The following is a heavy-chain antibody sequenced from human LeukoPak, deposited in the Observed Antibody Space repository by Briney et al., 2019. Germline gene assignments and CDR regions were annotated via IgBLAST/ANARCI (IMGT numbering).Heavy chain of an antibody. CDR2: MNPNSGNT. V-gene: IGHV1-8*01. CDR3: AKYYDFWSGYYNYYYYYGKDV. CDR1: GYTFTSYD. J-gene: IGHJ6*02. Sequence: GASVKVSCKASGYTFTSYDINWVRQATGQGLEWMGWMNPNSGNTGYAQKFQGRVTMTRNTSISTAYMELSSLRSEDTAVYYCAKYYDFWSGYYNYYYYYGKDVWGQGTTVTVSS. D-gene: IGHD3-3*01.